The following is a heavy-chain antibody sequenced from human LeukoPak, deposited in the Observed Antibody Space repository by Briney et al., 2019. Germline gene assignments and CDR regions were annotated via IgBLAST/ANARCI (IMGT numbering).Heavy chain of an antibody. D-gene: IGHD2-2*01. V-gene: IGHV3-23*01. CDR1: GFTFSSYA. Sequence: GGSLRLSCAASGFTFSSYAMSSVRQAPGKGLEWVSAISGSGGSTYYADSVKGRFTISRDNSKNTLYPQMNSLRAEDTAVYYCAKVTAVVPAAPIDYWGQGTLVTVSS. CDR3: AKVTAVVPAAPIDY. CDR2: ISGSGGST. J-gene: IGHJ4*02.